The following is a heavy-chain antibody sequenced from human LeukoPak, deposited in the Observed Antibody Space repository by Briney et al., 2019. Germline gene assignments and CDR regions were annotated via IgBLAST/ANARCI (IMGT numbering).Heavy chain of an antibody. D-gene: IGHD1-7*01. CDR2: INHSGST. CDR1: GVSFSGYY. Sequence: SETLSLTCAVYGVSFSGYYWSWIRQPPGKGLEWIGEINHSGSTNYNPSLKSRVTISVDTSKNQFSLKLSSVTAADTAVYYCARGGNWNYDFDYWGQGTLVTVSS. CDR3: ARGGNWNYDFDY. J-gene: IGHJ4*02. V-gene: IGHV4-34*01.